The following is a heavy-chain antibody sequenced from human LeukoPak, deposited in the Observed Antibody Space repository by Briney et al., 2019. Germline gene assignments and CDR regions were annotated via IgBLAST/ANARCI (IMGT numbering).Heavy chain of an antibody. CDR3: TTVGSAWNFDY. J-gene: IGHJ4*02. D-gene: IGHD6-25*01. CDR1: GFTFTNAW. CDR2: IKSKRDGGTI. Sequence: KAGGSLRLSRAASGFTFTNAWMTWGRQAPGRGLEWVGRIKSKRDGGTIDYAAPVKGRFTISRDDSKDTLYLQMNNLKIEDAAIYYCTTVGSAWNFDYWGQGTLVTVSS. V-gene: IGHV3-15*01.